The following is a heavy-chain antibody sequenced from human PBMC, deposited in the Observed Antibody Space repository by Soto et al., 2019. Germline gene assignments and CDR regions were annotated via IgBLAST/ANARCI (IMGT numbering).Heavy chain of an antibody. V-gene: IGHV1-3*01. J-gene: IGHJ4*02. CDR3: ARGPGGPDGPGDY. D-gene: IGHD2-15*01. Sequence: ASVKVSCKTSGFTFTSSAMHWVRQAPGQRLEWMGWINAGNGNTKYSQKFQGRVTITRDTSASTAYMELSSLRSEDTAVYYCARGPGGPDGPGDYWGQGTLVTVSS. CDR2: INAGNGNT. CDR1: GFTFTSSA.